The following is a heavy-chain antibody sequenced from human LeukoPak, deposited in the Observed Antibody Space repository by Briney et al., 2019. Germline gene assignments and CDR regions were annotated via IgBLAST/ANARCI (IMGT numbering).Heavy chain of an antibody. Sequence: SETLSLTCTVSGGSINSGSYYWSWIRQPPGKGLEWIGYIYYSGSTNYNPSLKSRVTISVDTSKNQFSLKLSSVTAADTAVYYCARVGVQLERRGWFDPWGQGTLVTVSS. V-gene: IGHV4-61*01. CDR3: ARVGVQLERRGWFDP. J-gene: IGHJ5*02. D-gene: IGHD1-1*01. CDR2: IYYSGST. CDR1: GGSINSGSYY.